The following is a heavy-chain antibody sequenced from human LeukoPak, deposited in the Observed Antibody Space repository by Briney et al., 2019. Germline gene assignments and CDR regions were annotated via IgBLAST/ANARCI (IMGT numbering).Heavy chain of an antibody. CDR3: ARDYCSSISCMDA. D-gene: IGHD2-2*01. Sequence: GRSLRLSCAVSAFTFSSYGMHWVRQAPGKGLEWVAVIWSDGNNKEHGDSVKGRFTISRDNSKNTLYLQMNSLRAEDTAMYYCARDYCSSISCMDAWGQGTTVTVSS. CDR1: AFTFSSYG. CDR2: IWSDGNNK. J-gene: IGHJ6*02. V-gene: IGHV3-33*01.